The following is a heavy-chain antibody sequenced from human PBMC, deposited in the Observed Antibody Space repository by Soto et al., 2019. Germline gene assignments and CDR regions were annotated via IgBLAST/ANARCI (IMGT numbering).Heavy chain of an antibody. Sequence: ASVKVSCKASGFTFTSSAMQWVRQARGQRLEWIGWIVVGSGNTNYAQKFQERVTITRDMSTSTAYMELSSLRSEDTAVYYCAAGPKYDSSGYKGWYFDLWGRGTLVTVSS. CDR2: IVVGSGNT. V-gene: IGHV1-58*02. CDR3: AAGPKYDSSGYKGWYFDL. CDR1: GFTFTSSA. J-gene: IGHJ2*01. D-gene: IGHD3-22*01.